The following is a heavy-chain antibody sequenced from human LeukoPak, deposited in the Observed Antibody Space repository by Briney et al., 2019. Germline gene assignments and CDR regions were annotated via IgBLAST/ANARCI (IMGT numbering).Heavy chain of an antibody. V-gene: IGHV3-7*01. J-gene: IGHJ6*03. CDR3: AKMLDRRDGYNFYFYYYMDV. D-gene: IGHD5-24*01. Sequence: PGGSLRLSCAASGFSFGDYWMNWVRQAPGKGLEWVANIKQDGSDKAYVDSVRGRFTISRDNARNSLYLQMNSLRAEDTAVYYCAKMLDRRDGYNFYFYYYMDVWGQGTTVTVSS. CDR2: IKQDGSDK. CDR1: GFSFGDYW.